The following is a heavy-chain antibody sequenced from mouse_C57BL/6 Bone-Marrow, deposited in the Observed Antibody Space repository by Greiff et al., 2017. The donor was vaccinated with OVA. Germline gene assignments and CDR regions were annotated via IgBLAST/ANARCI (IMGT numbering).Heavy chain of an antibody. CDR3: ARSLYLFAY. CDR1: GFTFTDYY. J-gene: IGHJ3*01. V-gene: IGHV7-3*01. Sequence: EVKVVESGGGLVQPGGSLSLSCAASGFTFTDYYMSWVRQPPGKALEWLGFIRNKANGYTTEYSASVKGRFTISRDNSQSILYLQMNALRAEDSATYYCARSLYLFAYWGQGTLVTVSA. D-gene: IGHD2-1*01. CDR2: IRNKANGYTT.